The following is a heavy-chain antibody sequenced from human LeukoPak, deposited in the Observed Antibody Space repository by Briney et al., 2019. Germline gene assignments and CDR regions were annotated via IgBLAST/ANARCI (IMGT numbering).Heavy chain of an antibody. CDR3: AKERGTSGYFDY. J-gene: IGHJ4*02. D-gene: IGHD3-10*01. Sequence: GGSLRLSCAASGFTFDDYSMHWVRQAPGKGLEWVSLISWNGVSTYYADSVKGRFTISRDNNKNSPYLPMISLRSEDTALYYCAKERGTSGYFDYWGQGTLVTVSS. CDR1: GFTFDDYS. CDR2: ISWNGVST. V-gene: IGHV3-43*01.